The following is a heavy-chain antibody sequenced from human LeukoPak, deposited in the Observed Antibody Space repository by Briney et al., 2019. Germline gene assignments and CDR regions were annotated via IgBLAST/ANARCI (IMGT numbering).Heavy chain of an antibody. Sequence: SETLSLTCTVSGGSISSGDYYWSWIRQPPGKGLEWIGYIYYSGSTYYNPSLKSRVTISVDTSKNQFSLKLSSVTAADTAVYYCARILLWFGESHFDYWGQGTLVTVSS. CDR2: IYYSGST. D-gene: IGHD3-10*01. J-gene: IGHJ4*02. CDR3: ARILLWFGESHFDY. V-gene: IGHV4-30-4*01. CDR1: GGSISSGDYY.